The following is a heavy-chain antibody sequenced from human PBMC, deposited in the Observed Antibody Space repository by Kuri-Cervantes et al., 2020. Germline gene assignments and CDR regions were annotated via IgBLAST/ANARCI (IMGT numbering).Heavy chain of an antibody. D-gene: IGHD2-8*01. CDR2: ISAYNGNT. V-gene: IGHV1-18*01. CDR1: GYTFTSYG. CDR3: ARDQDCTNGICIPDF. Sequence: ASVKVSCKASGYTFTSYGISWVRQAPGQGLEWMGWISAYNGNTNYAQKLQGRVTMTTDTSASTTYMDLSSLRSEDTAVYYCARDQDCTNGICIPDFWGQGTLVTVSS. J-gene: IGHJ4*02.